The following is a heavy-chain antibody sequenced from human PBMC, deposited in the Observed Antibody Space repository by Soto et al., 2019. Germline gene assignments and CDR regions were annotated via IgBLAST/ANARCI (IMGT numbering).Heavy chain of an antibody. D-gene: IGHD2-15*01. CDR1: GFTFSSYA. V-gene: IGHV3-23*01. CDR2: ISGSGGST. J-gene: IGHJ4*02. CDR3: AKDVATVVVVAAPPAYFDY. Sequence: GGSLRLSCAASGFTFSSYAMSWVRQAPGKGLEWVSAISGSGGSTYYADSVKGRFTISRDNSKNTLYLQMNSLRAEDTAVYYCAKDVATVVVVAAPPAYFDYWGQGALVTVSS.